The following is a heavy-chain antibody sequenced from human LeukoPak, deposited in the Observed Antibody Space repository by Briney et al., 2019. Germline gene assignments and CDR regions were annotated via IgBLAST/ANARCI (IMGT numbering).Heavy chain of an antibody. CDR1: GGSISSGSYY. CDR2: IYTSGST. Sequence: SQTLSLTCTVSGGSISSGSYYWSWIRQPAGKGLEWIGRIYTSGSTNYNPSLKSRVTISVDTSKNQFSLKLSSVTAADTAVYYCARTAYGSGSYYSVGDYWGQGTLVTVSS. V-gene: IGHV4-61*02. D-gene: IGHD3-10*01. J-gene: IGHJ4*02. CDR3: ARTAYGSGSYYSVGDY.